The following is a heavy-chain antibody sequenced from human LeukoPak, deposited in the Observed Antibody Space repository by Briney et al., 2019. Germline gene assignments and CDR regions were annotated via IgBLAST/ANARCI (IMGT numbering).Heavy chain of an antibody. D-gene: IGHD5-18*01. V-gene: IGHV3-7*01. CDR2: TKQDGSEQ. CDR3: ARENTAVPGGDC. J-gene: IGHJ4*02. Sequence: GGSLRLSCAASGFTISTYWMSWVRQAPGKGLEWLANTKQDGSEQYYVDSVKGRFAISRDNAKNSVYLQMNGLRAEDTAVYYCARENTAVPGGDCWGQGTLVTVSS. CDR1: GFTISTYW.